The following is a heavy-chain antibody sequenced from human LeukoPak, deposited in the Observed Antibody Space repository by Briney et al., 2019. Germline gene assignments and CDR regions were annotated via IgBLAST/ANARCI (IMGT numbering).Heavy chain of an antibody. D-gene: IGHD4-17*01. J-gene: IGHJ5*02. CDR3: AKDTVTDPGSWFHP. Sequence: GGSLILSCAASGFIFDDYAIHWVRQALGSGLEWVSGISWNSGSIAYADSVKGRLTISRDNAKNSVHLQMNSLRAEDTAVYYCAKDTVTDPGSWFHPWGQGPLVTVSS. V-gene: IGHV3-9*01. CDR2: ISWNSGSI. CDR1: GFIFDDYA.